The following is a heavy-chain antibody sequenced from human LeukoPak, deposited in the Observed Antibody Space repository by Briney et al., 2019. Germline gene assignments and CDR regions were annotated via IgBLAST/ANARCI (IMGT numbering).Heavy chain of an antibody. J-gene: IGHJ5*02. CDR1: GYTFTSYG. D-gene: IGHD2-8*01. V-gene: IGHV1-18*01. CDR3: AREIEYCTNGVCFPWFDP. Sequence: ASVKVSCKASGYTFTSYGISWVRQAPGQGLEWMGWISAYNGNTNYAQKLQGRFTMTTDTSTSTAYMELRSLRSDDTAVYYCAREIEYCTNGVCFPWFDPWGQGTLVTASS. CDR2: ISAYNGNT.